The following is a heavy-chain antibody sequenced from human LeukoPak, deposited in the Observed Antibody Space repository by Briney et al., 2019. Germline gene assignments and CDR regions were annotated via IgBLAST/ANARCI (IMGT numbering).Heavy chain of an antibody. Sequence: ASVKVSCKASGYTFTSYYMHWVRQAPGQGLEWMGIINPSGGSTSYAQKFQGRVTMTRDTSTSTVYMELSSLRFEDTAVFYRAPPRVGGANYSFDYWGQGTLVTVSS. CDR3: APPRVGGANYSFDY. CDR1: GYTFTSYY. J-gene: IGHJ4*02. D-gene: IGHD3-10*01. CDR2: INPSGGST. V-gene: IGHV1-46*01.